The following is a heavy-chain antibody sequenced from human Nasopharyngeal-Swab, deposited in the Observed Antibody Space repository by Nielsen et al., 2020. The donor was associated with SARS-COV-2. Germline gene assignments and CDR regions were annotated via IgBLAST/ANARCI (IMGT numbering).Heavy chain of an antibody. D-gene: IGHD3-9*01. Sequence: SETLSLTCAVYGGSFSGYYWSWIRQPPGKGLEWIGEINHSGGTNYNPSLKSRVTISVDTSKNQFSLKLSSVTAADTAVYYCARDYYDILTGYYRIDAFDIWGQGTMVTVSS. J-gene: IGHJ3*02. CDR1: GGSFSGYY. CDR3: ARDYYDILTGYYRIDAFDI. CDR2: INHSGGT. V-gene: IGHV4-34*01.